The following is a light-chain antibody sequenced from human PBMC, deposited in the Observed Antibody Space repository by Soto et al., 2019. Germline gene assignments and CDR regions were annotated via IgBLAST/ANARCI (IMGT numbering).Light chain of an antibody. J-gene: IGKJ4*01. V-gene: IGKV1-6*01. Sequence: AIQMTQSPSSLYASVGDRVIITCRASQGVGRDLGWYQQKPRKAPRLLIYHASTLLSGVPSRFSGSGSGTDFTLTIASLQREDFATYFCLQDYSNPLTFGGGTKVENK. CDR3: LQDYSNPLT. CDR2: HAS. CDR1: QGVGRD.